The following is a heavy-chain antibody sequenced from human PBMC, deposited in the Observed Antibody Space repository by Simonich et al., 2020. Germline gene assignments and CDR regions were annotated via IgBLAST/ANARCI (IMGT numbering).Heavy chain of an antibody. CDR2: ISYDGSNK. J-gene: IGHJ3*02. D-gene: IGHD1-26*01. CDR3: AREGAGNDAFDI. V-gene: IGHV3-30*07. Sequence: QVQLVESGGGVVQPGRSLRLSCAASGFTFSSYAMHWVRQAPGNVVEWVEVISYDGSNKDYEDAVKGRFTISRDNSKNTLYLQMNSLRAEDTAVYYCAREGAGNDAFDIWGQGTMVTVSS. CDR1: GFTFSSYA.